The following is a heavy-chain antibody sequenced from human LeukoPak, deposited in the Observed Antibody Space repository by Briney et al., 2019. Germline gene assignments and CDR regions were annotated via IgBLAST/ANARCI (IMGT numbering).Heavy chain of an antibody. V-gene: IGHV4-34*01. Sequence: SETLSLTCAVYGGSFSGYYWSWIRQPPGKGLEWIGEINHSGSTNYNPSLKSRVTISVDTSKNQFSLKLSSVTAADTAVYYCARGGYFNYWGQGTLVTVSS. CDR1: GGSFSGYY. J-gene: IGHJ4*02. CDR2: INHSGST. CDR3: ARGGYFNY.